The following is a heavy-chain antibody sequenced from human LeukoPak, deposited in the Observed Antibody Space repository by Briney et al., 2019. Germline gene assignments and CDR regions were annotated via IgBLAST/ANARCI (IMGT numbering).Heavy chain of an antibody. CDR2: INHRGST. CDR1: GGSFSGYY. V-gene: IGHV4-34*01. J-gene: IGHJ4*02. D-gene: IGHD3-22*01. Sequence: SETLSLTCAVYGGSFSGYYWSWICQPPGKGLEWIGEINHRGSTNYNPSLKSRVTISVNTSKNQFSLKLRSVTAADTAVYYCARAGDSSGYSDYWGQGTLVTVSS. CDR3: ARAGDSSGYSDY.